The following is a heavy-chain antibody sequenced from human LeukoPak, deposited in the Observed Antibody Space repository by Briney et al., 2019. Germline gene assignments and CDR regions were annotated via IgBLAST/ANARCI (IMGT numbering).Heavy chain of an antibody. J-gene: IGHJ4*02. CDR2: IYHSGST. Sequence: PSETLSLTCTVSGYSISSGYYWGWIRQPPGKGLEWIGSIYHSGSTYYNPSLKSRVTISVDTSKNQFSLKLSSVTAADTAVYYCARALRSYDSSGYSYYFDYWGQGTPVTVSS. D-gene: IGHD3-22*01. CDR3: ARALRSYDSSGYSYYFDY. CDR1: GYSISSGYY. V-gene: IGHV4-38-2*02.